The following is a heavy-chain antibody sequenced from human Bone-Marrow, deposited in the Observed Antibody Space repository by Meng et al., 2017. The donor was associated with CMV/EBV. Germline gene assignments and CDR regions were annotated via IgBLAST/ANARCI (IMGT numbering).Heavy chain of an antibody. CDR3: ARDGAGDIVVVPAAKGYYYYYGMDV. CDR2: ISYDGSNK. V-gene: IGHV3-30-3*01. J-gene: IGHJ6*02. Sequence: GESLKISCAASGFTFSSYAMHWVRQAPGKGLEWVAVISYDGSNKYYADSVKGRFTISRDNSKNTLYLQMNSLRAEDTAVYYCARDGAGDIVVVPAAKGYYYYYGMDVWGQGTTVNIAS. CDR1: GFTFSSYA. D-gene: IGHD2-2*01.